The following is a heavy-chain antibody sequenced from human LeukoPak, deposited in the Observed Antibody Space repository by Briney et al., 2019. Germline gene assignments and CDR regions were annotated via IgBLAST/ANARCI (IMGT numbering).Heavy chain of an antibody. Sequence: ASVKVSCKASGYTFTSYGISWVRQAPGQGLEWMGWISAYNGNANYAQKLQGRVTMTTDTSTSTAYMELRSLRSDDTAVYYCARCVVVPAAIIMITFGGVMFDPWGQGTLVTVSS. CDR1: GYTFTSYG. CDR2: ISAYNGNA. CDR3: ARCVVVPAAIIMITFGGVMFDP. D-gene: IGHD3-16*01. V-gene: IGHV1-18*01. J-gene: IGHJ5*02.